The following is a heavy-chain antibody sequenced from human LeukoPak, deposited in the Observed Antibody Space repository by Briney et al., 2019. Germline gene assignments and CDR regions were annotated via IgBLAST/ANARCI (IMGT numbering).Heavy chain of an antibody. CDR2: ISYDGSNK. D-gene: IGHD3-3*01. J-gene: IGHJ4*02. CDR1: GFTFSSYA. CDR3: ARDMAPYYDFWSGQDY. Sequence: GGSLRLSCAASGFTFSSYAMHWVRQAPGKGLGWVAVISYDGSNKYYADSVKGRFTISRDNSTTTLYLQMNSLRAEDTAVYYCARDMAPYYDFWSGQDYWGQGTLVTVSS. V-gene: IGHV3-30-3*01.